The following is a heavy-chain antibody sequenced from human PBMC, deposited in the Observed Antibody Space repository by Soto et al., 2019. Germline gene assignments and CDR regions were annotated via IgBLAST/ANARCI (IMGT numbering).Heavy chain of an antibody. J-gene: IGHJ4*02. CDR1: GFTFSTYA. D-gene: IGHD6-25*01. CDR3: ASSPTPAVWLDY. V-gene: IGHV3-30-3*01. Sequence: GGSLRLSCAASGFTFSTYAMNWVRQAPGKGLEWVAVISYDGNNKFYADSMKGRFTISRDNSKNTLYLQMNSLRAEDTAVYYCASSPTPAVWLDYWGQGTLVTVSS. CDR2: ISYDGNNK.